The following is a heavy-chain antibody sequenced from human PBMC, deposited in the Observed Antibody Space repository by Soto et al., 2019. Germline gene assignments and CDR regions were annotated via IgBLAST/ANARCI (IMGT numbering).Heavy chain of an antibody. J-gene: IGHJ4*02. Sequence: EVQLLESGGGLVQPGGSLRLSCAASGFTFSSYAMSWVRQAPGKGLEWVSAISGSGGSTYYADSVKGRFTISRDNSKNTLYLQMNSLRAEDTAVYYCVSRDFWSGSFDYWGQGTLVTVSS. CDR3: VSRDFWSGSFDY. CDR1: GFTFSSYA. CDR2: ISGSGGST. D-gene: IGHD3-3*01. V-gene: IGHV3-23*01.